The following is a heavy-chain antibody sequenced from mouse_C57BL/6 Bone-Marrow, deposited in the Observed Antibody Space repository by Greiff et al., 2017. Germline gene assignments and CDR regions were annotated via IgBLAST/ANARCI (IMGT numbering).Heavy chain of an antibody. CDR2: IYPRSGNT. D-gene: IGHD1-1*01. Sequence: VQGVESGAELARPGASVKLSCKASGYTFPSYGISWVKQRTGQGLEWIGEIYPRSGNTYYNEKFKGKATLTADKPSSPAYMELRSLTSEDSAVYFCIITTVVARYWYFDVWGTGTTVTVSS. J-gene: IGHJ1*03. V-gene: IGHV1-81*01. CDR3: IITTVVARYWYFDV. CDR1: GYTFPSYG.